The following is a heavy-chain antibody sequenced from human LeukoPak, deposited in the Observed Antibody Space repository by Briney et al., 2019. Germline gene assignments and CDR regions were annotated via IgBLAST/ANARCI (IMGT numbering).Heavy chain of an antibody. CDR1: GGSISSSSYY. D-gene: IGHD6-6*01. J-gene: IGHJ4*02. CDR3: ARHPQKYSRIRAGGSFDY. Sequence: SETLSLTCTVSGGSISSSSYYWGWIRQSPGKGLEWIGSIYYSGSTYYNPSLKSRVTISVDTSKNQFSLKLSSVTAADTAVYYCARHPQKYSRIRAGGSFDYWGQGTLVTVSS. V-gene: IGHV4-39*01. CDR2: IYYSGST.